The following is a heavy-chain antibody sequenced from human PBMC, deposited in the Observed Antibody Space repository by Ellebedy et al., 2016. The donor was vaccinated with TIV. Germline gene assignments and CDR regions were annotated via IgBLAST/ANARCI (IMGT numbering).Heavy chain of an antibody. V-gene: IGHV4-39*01. CDR3: ARSLMIFSFDKCYFDF. Sequence: SETLSLTCTVSGGSISGSSSYWGWIRQPPGKGLEWIGNIFDTGSTYYNPSLKSRVIISVDTSKNQFSLKLSSMTAADTAVYYCARSLMIFSFDKCYFDFWGRGTLVTVSS. CDR2: IFDTGST. CDR1: GGSISGSSSY. D-gene: IGHD3/OR15-3a*01. J-gene: IGHJ2*01.